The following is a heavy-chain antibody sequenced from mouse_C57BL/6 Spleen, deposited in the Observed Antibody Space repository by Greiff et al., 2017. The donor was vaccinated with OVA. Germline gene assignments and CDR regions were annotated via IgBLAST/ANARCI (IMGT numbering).Heavy chain of an antibody. V-gene: IGHV1-26*01. CDR3: ARWGYYSNYVGVFDY. J-gene: IGHJ2*01. CDR1: GYTFTDYY. CDR2: INPNNGGT. D-gene: IGHD2-5*01. Sequence: VQLQQSGPELVKPGASVKISCKASGYTFTDYYMNWVKQSHGKSLEWIGDINPNNGGTSYNQKFKGKATLTVDKSSSTAYMELRSLTSEDSAVYYCARWGYYSNYVGVFDYWGQGTTLTVSS.